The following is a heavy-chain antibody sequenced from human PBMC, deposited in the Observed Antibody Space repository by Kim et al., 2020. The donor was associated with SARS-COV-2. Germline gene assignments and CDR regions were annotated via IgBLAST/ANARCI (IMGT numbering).Heavy chain of an antibody. Sequence: SETLSLTCTVSGGSISSYYWSWIRQPPGKGLEWIGYIYYSGSTNYNPSLKCRVTISVDTSKNQFSLKLSSVTAADTAVYYCAGDSGSGGVNWFDPWGQGTLVTVSS. CDR1: GGSISSYY. D-gene: IGHD3-10*01. CDR3: AGDSGSGGVNWFDP. J-gene: IGHJ5*02. V-gene: IGHV4-59*01. CDR2: IYYSGST.